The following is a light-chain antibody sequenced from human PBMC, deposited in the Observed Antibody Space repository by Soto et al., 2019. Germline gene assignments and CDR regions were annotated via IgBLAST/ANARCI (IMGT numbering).Light chain of an antibody. CDR1: QSISSY. CDR2: AAV. CDR3: QQTYSSPQWT. V-gene: IGKV1-39*01. Sequence: DIQMTQSPFSLSASVGDRVTITCRASQSISSYLNWYQQKPGKPPKLLIYAAVSLQSGIPSRFSAYRSGTDFTLTISSLXPEDFATYYCQQTYSSPQWTFGQGTKVDTK. J-gene: IGKJ1*01.